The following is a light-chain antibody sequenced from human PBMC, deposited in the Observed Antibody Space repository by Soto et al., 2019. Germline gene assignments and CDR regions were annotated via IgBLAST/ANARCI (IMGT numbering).Light chain of an antibody. V-gene: IGLV3-1*01. CDR1: KLGDKY. Sequence: SYELTQPPSVSVSPGQTASITCSGDKLGDKYASWYQQKPGQSPVLVIYQDVKRPSGIPERFSGSNSGNTATLTISGTQAMDEADYYCQAWDSSTAWVFGTGTKLTVL. CDR3: QAWDSSTAWV. CDR2: QDV. J-gene: IGLJ1*01.